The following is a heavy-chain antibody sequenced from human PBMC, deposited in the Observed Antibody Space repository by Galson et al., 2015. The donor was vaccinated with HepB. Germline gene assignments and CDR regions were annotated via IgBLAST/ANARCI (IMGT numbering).Heavy chain of an antibody. D-gene: IGHD6-13*01. Sequence: SLRLSCAASGFTFSDFAMHWVRQAPGKGLEWVALISYEGSHKDYGDSVKGRFTVSRDNSKNTVYLQMNSLRVEDTAVYYCAKGHRAAAGRYFFDFWGQGTRVTVSS. CDR2: ISYEGSHK. CDR1: GFTFSDFA. CDR3: AKGHRAAAGRYFFDF. V-gene: IGHV3-30*18. J-gene: IGHJ4*02.